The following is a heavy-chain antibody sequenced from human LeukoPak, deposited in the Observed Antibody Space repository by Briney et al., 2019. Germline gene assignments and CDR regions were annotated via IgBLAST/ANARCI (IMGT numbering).Heavy chain of an antibody. D-gene: IGHD5/OR15-5a*01. CDR3: VRHLRVGARQEFDY. J-gene: IGHJ4*02. Sequence: SETLSLTCTVSGGSISSSNYYWGWIRQPPGKGLEWIGSILYSGTTYYNPSLESRITISVDTSKNQVSLKLNSVTAADTAVFYCVRHLRVGARQEFDYWGQGTLVTVSS. CDR2: ILYSGTT. V-gene: IGHV4-39*01. CDR1: GGSISSSNYY.